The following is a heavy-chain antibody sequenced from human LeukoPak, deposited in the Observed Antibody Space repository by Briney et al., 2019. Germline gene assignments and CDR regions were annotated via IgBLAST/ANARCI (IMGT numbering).Heavy chain of an antibody. V-gene: IGHV5-51*01. J-gene: IGHJ4*02. CDR2: IYPGDSDT. D-gene: IGHD3-22*01. CDR1: GYSFTSYW. Sequence: ESLKISCKGSGYSFTSYWIGWVRQMPGKGLEWMGIIYPGDSDTRYSPSFQGQVTISADKSISTAYLQWSSLKASDTAMYYCARITKDYYDSSGYNEYYFDYWGQGTLVTVSS. CDR3: ARITKDYYDSSGYNEYYFDY.